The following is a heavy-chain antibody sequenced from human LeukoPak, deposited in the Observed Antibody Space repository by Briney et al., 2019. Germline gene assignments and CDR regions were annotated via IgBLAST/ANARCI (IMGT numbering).Heavy chain of an antibody. J-gene: IGHJ5*02. CDR3: ARDLGGYCSSTSCYLGWFDT. CDR2: ISGSGTTI. V-gene: IGHV3-48*02. CDR1: GFTFSTYS. D-gene: IGHD2-2*01. Sequence: PGGSLRLSCAASGFTFSTYSINWVRQTPRKGLEWISYISGSGTTIYYADSVKGRFTISRDNVKNSLYLQMDSLRDEDTAVYYCARDLGGYCSSTSCYLGWFDTWGQGTLVTVSS.